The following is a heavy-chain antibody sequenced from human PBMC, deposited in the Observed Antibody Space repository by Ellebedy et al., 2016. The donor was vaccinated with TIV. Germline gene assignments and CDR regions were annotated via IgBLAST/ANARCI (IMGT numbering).Heavy chain of an antibody. CDR3: AADCSISWYFY. V-gene: IGHV4-39*07. CDR1: GDSISSRNLY. Sequence: MPSETLSLTCTVSGDSISSRNLYWGWIRQAPGKGLQWIGSIYSSWNTYYNPSLESRVTMSIDTSKNQFSLKLTSLTAADTAVYYCAADCSISWYFYWGQGTLVTVSS. CDR2: IYSSWNT. J-gene: IGHJ4*02. D-gene: IGHD2-2*01.